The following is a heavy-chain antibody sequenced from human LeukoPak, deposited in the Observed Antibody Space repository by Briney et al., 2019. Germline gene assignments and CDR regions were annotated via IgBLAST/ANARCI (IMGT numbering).Heavy chain of an antibody. Sequence: SETLSLTCTVSGDSISSSRYYWGWIRQPPGKGLEWFGSIYYSGSTYYNPSLKSRVTISVDTSKNQFSLKLSSVTAADTAVYYCARHAITMVQGEIDYWGQGTLVTVSS. D-gene: IGHD3-10*01. CDR3: ARHAITMVQGEIDY. CDR1: GDSISSSRYY. J-gene: IGHJ4*02. V-gene: IGHV4-39*01. CDR2: IYYSGST.